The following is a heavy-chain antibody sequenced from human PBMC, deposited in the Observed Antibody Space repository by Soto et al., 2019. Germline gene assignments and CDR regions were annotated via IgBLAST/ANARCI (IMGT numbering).Heavy chain of an antibody. CDR2: IKSKTDGGTT. D-gene: IGHD2-2*02. V-gene: IGHV3-15*07. CDR1: GFTSSNAW. Sequence: PGGSLRLSCAASGFTSSNAWMNWVRQAPGKGLEWVGHIKSKTDGGTTDYAAPVEGRFSISRDDSKNTLYLQMNSLKSEDTAMYYCTTGYLNYWGQGTQVTVSS. J-gene: IGHJ4*02. CDR3: TTGYLNY.